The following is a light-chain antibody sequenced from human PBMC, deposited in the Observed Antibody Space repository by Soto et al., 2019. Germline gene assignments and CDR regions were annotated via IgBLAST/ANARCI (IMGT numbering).Light chain of an antibody. CDR1: NIGSQS. V-gene: IGLV3-21*02. CDR3: QVCESNSVFV. CDR2: DDA. Sequence: SYDLPQPPAVSVAPGQTARITCGGNNIGSQSVHWYQQKPGQAPVLVVYDDADRPSGVPERFSGSKSGNMATLTISRVEAGDEADYYCQVCESNSVFVFGSGTKVTVL. J-gene: IGLJ1*01.